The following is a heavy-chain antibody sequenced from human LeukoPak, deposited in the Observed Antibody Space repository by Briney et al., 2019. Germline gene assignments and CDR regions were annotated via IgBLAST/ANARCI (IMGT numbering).Heavy chain of an antibody. Sequence: SETLSLTCTVSGGSISGYYWSWIRQPPGKGLEWIGYIYYSGSTNYNPSLKSRVTISVDTSKNQFSLKLSSVTAADTAVYYCARSYGTWLVGGTWGQGTLVTVSS. D-gene: IGHD6-19*01. J-gene: IGHJ5*02. CDR3: ARSYGTWLVGGT. CDR1: GGSISGYY. V-gene: IGHV4-59*08. CDR2: IYYSGST.